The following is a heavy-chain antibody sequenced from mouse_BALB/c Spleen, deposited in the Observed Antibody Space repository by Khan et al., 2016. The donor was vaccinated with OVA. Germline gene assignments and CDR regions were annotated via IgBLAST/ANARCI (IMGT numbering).Heavy chain of an antibody. CDR2: INPDSSTI. V-gene: IGHV4-1*02. D-gene: IGHD2-4*01. CDR1: GFDFSRYW. Sequence: EVKLLESGGGLVQPGGSLKLSCAASGFDFSRYWMSWVRQAPGKGLEWIGEINPDSSTINYTPSLKDKFIISRDNAKNTLYLQMSKVRSEDTARYYCARWGYDDGAMDYWGQGTSVTVSS. CDR3: ARWGYDDGAMDY. J-gene: IGHJ4*01.